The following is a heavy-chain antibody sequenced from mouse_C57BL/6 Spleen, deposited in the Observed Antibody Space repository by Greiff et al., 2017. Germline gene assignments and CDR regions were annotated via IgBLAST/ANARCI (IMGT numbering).Heavy chain of an antibody. CDR1: GFNIKDYY. CDR3: AITTVAYAMDY. Sequence: EVQVVESGAELVKPGASVKLSCTASGFNIKDYYMHWVKQRTEQGLEWIGRIDPEDGETKYAPKFQGKVTITADTSSNTAYLQLSSLTSEDTAVYYCAITTVAYAMDYWGQGTSVTVSS. V-gene: IGHV14-2*01. D-gene: IGHD1-1*01. J-gene: IGHJ4*01. CDR2: IDPEDGET.